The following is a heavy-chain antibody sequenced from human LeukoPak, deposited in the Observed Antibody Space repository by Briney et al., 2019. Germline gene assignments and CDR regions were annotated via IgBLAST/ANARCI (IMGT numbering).Heavy chain of an antibody. CDR1: GFTFSKYA. CDR3: AKRYSSGWFNYFDY. Sequence: GGSLRLSCAASGFTFSKYAMSCVRQAPGKGLEWVSAICGSGGSTYYADSVKGRFTISRDNSKNTLYLQMNSLRAEDTAVYYCAKRYSSGWFNYFDYWGQGTLVTVSS. D-gene: IGHD6-19*01. V-gene: IGHV3-23*01. CDR2: ICGSGGST. J-gene: IGHJ4*02.